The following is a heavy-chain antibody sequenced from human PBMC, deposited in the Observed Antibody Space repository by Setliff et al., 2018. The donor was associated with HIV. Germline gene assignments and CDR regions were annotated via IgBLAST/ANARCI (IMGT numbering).Heavy chain of an antibody. CDR1: GFTFSSYA. Sequence: PGGSLRLSCAASGFTFSSYAMTWVRQAPGKGLQWVSSISGSGSTTNYADSVKGRFTTSRDNARNSLYLEMNSLRADDTAVYYCARDSSTKEMATIWVNFDYWGQGTLVTVSS. CDR3: ARDSSTKEMATIWVNFDY. J-gene: IGHJ4*02. V-gene: IGHV3-48*01. CDR2: ISGSGSTT. D-gene: IGHD5-12*01.